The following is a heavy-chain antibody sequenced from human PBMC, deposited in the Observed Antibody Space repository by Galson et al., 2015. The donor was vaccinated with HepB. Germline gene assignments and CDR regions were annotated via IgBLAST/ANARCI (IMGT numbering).Heavy chain of an antibody. CDR2: MNPNSGNT. J-gene: IGHJ6*02. D-gene: IGHD6-19*01. CDR1: GYTFTSYD. Sequence: SVKVSCKASGYTFTSYDINWVRQATGQGLEWMGWMNPNSGNTGYAQKFQGRVTMTRNTSISTAYMELSSLRSEDTAVYYCISGVWQWLATSGYYGMDVWGQGTTVTVSS. V-gene: IGHV1-8*01. CDR3: ISGVWQWLATSGYYGMDV.